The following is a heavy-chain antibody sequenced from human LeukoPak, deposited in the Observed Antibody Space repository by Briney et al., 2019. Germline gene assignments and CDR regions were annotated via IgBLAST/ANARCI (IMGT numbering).Heavy chain of an antibody. J-gene: IGHJ4*02. D-gene: IGHD5-18*01. CDR1: GYRFTSYW. Sequence: GESLKISCKGSGYRFTSYWIGWVRQMSGKGLEWMGVIFPGDSDTRYNPSFQGQVTISADTSISTAYLQWSSLKASDTDMYYCVRRLEYSYGIDFWGQGTLVTVSS. CDR2: IFPGDSDT. CDR3: VRRLEYSYGIDF. V-gene: IGHV5-51*01.